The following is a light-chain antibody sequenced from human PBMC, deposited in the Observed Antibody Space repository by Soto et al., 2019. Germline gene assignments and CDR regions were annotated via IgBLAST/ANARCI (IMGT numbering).Light chain of an antibody. CDR2: EGN. CDR1: SSDVGSYNL. V-gene: IGLV2-23*03. J-gene: IGLJ1*01. Sequence: QSALTQPASVSGSPGQSITISCTGTSSDVGSYNLVSWYQQHPGKAPKLMIYEGNKRPSGVSNRFSGSKSGNTASLTISGLQAEDEADYYCCSYAGSSTFFYVFGTGTKLTVL. CDR3: CSYAGSSTFFYV.